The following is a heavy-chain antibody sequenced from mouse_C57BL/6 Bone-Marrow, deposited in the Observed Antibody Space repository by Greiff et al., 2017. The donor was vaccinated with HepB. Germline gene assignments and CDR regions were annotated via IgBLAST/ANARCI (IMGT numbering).Heavy chain of an antibody. Sequence: QVQLQQSGPGLVQPSQSLSITCTVSGFSLTSYGVHWVRQSPGKGLEWLGVIWRGGSTDYNAAFMARLSITKDNSKSHVFFKMNSLQADDTAIYYCATTNYCGSSSAWFAYWGQGTLVTVSA. CDR2: IWRGGST. J-gene: IGHJ3*01. D-gene: IGHD1-1*01. CDR3: ATTNYCGSSSAWFAY. CDR1: GFSLTSYG. V-gene: IGHV2-5*01.